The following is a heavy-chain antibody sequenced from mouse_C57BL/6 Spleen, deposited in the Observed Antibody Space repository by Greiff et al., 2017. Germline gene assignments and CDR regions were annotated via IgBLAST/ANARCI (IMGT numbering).Heavy chain of an antibody. CDR1: GFTFSSYA. CDR2: ISDGGSYT. J-gene: IGHJ3*01. CDR3: ARDVYDYDGFAY. D-gene: IGHD2-4*01. V-gene: IGHV5-4*01. Sequence: DVKLVESGGGLVKPGGSLKLSCAASGFTFSSYAMSWVRQTPEKRLEWVATISDGGSYTYYPDNVKGRFTISRDNAKNNLYLQMSHLKSEDTAMYYCARDVYDYDGFAYWGQGTLVTVAA.